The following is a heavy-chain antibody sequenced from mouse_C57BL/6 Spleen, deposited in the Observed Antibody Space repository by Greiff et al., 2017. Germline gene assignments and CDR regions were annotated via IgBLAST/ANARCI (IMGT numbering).Heavy chain of an antibody. Sequence: VQLQQSGPGLVQPSQSLSITCTVSGFSLTSYGVHWVRQSPGKGLEWLGVIWRGGSTDYNAAFMSRLSITKDNSKSQVFFKMNSLQADDTAIYYCAKNQGYDSFYAMDYWGQGTSVTVSS. CDR2: IWRGGST. D-gene: IGHD2-4*01. J-gene: IGHJ4*01. CDR1: GFSLTSYG. CDR3: AKNQGYDSFYAMDY. V-gene: IGHV2-5*01.